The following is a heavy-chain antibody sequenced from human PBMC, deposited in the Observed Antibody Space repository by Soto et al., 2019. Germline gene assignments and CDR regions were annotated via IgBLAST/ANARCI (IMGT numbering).Heavy chain of an antibody. CDR3: ARDHPSGYYGSGPPTFDI. CDR2: ISSSSSYI. J-gene: IGHJ3*02. CDR1: GFTFSSYS. D-gene: IGHD3-10*01. V-gene: IGHV3-21*01. Sequence: GGSLRLSCAASGFTFSSYSMNWVRQAPGKGLEWVSSISSSSSYIYYADSVKGRFTISRDNAKNSLYLQMNSLRAEDTAVYYCARDHPSGYYGSGPPTFDIWGQGTMVTVSS.